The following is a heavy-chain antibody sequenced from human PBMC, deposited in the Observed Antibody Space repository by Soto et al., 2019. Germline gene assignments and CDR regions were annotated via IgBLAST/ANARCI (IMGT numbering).Heavy chain of an antibody. CDR2: ISGSGGST. D-gene: IGHD2-2*01. CDR3: AKDRVQLLPYGNYGMDV. V-gene: IGHV3-23*01. CDR1: GFTFSSYA. Sequence: EVQLLESGGGLVQPGGSLRLSCAASGFTFSSYAMSWVRQAPGKGMEWVSAISGSGGSTYYADSVKGRFTISRDNSKNTLYLQRNSLRAEDTAVYYCAKDRVQLLPYGNYGMDVWGQGTTVTVSS. J-gene: IGHJ6*02.